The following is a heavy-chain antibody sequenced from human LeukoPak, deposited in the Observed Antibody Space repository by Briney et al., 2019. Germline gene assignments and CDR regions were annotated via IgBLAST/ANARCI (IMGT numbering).Heavy chain of an antibody. CDR2: IRYDGSNE. Sequence: GGSLRLSCAASRFTFSSYGMHWVRQAPGKGLEWVAFIRYDGSNEYYADSVKGRFTISRDNSKNTVYLQMNSLRAEDTAVYYCAKDLCYYDSSGYHIRDYWGQGTLVTVSS. J-gene: IGHJ4*02. CDR3: AKDLCYYDSSGYHIRDY. D-gene: IGHD3-22*01. CDR1: RFTFSSYG. V-gene: IGHV3-30*02.